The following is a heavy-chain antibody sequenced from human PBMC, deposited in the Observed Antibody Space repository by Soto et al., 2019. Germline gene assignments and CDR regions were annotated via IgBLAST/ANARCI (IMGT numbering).Heavy chain of an antibody. CDR3: ARDQAAYCGGDCYSYDY. J-gene: IGHJ4*02. D-gene: IGHD2-21*02. CDR2: IIPIFGTA. Sequence: ASVKVSCKASGGTFSSYAISWVRQAPGQGLEWMGGIIPIFGTANYAQKFQGRVTITADKSTSTAYMELSSLRSEDTAVYYCARDQAAYCGGDCYSYDYWGQGTLVTVS. CDR1: GGTFSSYA. V-gene: IGHV1-69*06.